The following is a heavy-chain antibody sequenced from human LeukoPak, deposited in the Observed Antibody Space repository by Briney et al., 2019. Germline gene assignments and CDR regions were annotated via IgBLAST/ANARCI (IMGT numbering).Heavy chain of an antibody. D-gene: IGHD2-2*01. Sequence: SETLSLTCTVSGGSISSSSYYWGWIRQPPGKGLEWIGSIYYSGSTYYNPSLKSRVTISVDTSKNQFSLKLSSVTAADTAVYYCARHRGYCSSTSCLNWFDPWGQGTLVTVPS. CDR3: ARHRGYCSSTSCLNWFDP. CDR1: GGSISSSSYY. CDR2: IYYSGST. J-gene: IGHJ5*02. V-gene: IGHV4-39*01.